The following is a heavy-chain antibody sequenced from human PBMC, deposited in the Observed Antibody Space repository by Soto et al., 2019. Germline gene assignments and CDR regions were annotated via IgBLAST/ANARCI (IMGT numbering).Heavy chain of an antibody. CDR1: GGSISSGGYS. CDR2: IYHSGST. CDR3: AAGGGLPRYY. Sequence: QLQLQESGSGLVKPSQTLSLTCAVSGGSISSGGYSWSWMRQPPGKGLEWIGYIYHSGSTYYNPSRKRRVTRSVDRAKKQFSLKLSSVTAADTAVYYCAAGGGLPRYYWGQGTLVTVSS. V-gene: IGHV4-30-2*01. D-gene: IGHD5-12*01. J-gene: IGHJ4*02.